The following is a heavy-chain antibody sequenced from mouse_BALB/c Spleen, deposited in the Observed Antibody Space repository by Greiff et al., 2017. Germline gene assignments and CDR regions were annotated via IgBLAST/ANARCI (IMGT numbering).Heavy chain of an antibody. V-gene: IGHV3-2*02. CDR1: GYSITSDYA. Sequence: EVKLMESGPGLVKPSQSLSLTCTVTGYSITSDYAWNWIRQFPGNKLEWMGYISYSGSTSYNPSLKSRISITRDTSKNQFFLQLNSVTTEDTATYCCARGHGSSPYYAMDYWGQGTSVTVSS. J-gene: IGHJ4*01. CDR3: ARGHGSSPYYAMDY. CDR2: ISYSGST. D-gene: IGHD1-1*01.